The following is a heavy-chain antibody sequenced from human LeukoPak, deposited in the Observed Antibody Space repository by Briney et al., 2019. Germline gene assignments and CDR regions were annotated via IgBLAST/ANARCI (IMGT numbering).Heavy chain of an antibody. CDR3: ARGTPGGTAYDAFDI. J-gene: IGHJ3*02. V-gene: IGHV4-4*07. CDR1: GGSISSYY. CDR2: IYTSGST. Sequence: PSETLSLTCTVSGGSISSYYWSWIRQPAGKGLEWIGRIYTSGSTNYNPPLKSRVTMSVDTSKNQFSLKLSSVTAADTAVYYCARGTPGGTAYDAFDIWGQGTMVTVSS. D-gene: IGHD5-18*01.